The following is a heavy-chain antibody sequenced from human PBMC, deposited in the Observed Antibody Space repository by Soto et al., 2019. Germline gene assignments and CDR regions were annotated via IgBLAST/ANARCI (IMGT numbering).Heavy chain of an antibody. J-gene: IGHJ4*02. D-gene: IGHD3-22*01. CDR3: AKDYYDSSGYYYALH. CDR1: GFTFSSYA. Sequence: XESLSLSCAASGFTFSSYAMSWVRQAPGKGLEWVSAISGSGGSTYYADSVKGRFTISRDNSKNTLYLQMNSLRAEDTAVYYCAKDYYDSSGYYYALHWGQGTLVTVSS. CDR2: ISGSGGST. V-gene: IGHV3-23*01.